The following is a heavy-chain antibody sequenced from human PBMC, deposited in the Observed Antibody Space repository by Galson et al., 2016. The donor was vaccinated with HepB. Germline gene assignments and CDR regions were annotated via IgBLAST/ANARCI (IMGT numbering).Heavy chain of an antibody. J-gene: IGHJ3*02. D-gene: IGHD6-19*01. CDR1: GYTFTTYF. CDR2: INPSDRST. CDR3: AIDQCSGAYLDAIDI. Sequence: SVKVSCKASGYTFTTYFIHWVRQAPGQRLEWLGIINPSDRSTIYAQKFQGRVTMTRDTSTSTVYMELSSLRSEDTSVYYCAIDQCSGAYLDAIDIWGQGTMVTVSS. V-gene: IGHV1-46*01.